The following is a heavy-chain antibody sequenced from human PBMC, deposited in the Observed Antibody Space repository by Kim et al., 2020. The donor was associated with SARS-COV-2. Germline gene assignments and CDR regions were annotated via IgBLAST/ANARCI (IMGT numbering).Heavy chain of an antibody. CDR2: ISSSSSTI. Sequence: GGSLRLSCAASGFTFSSYSMNWVRQAPGKGLEWVSYISSSSSTIYYADSVKGRFTISRDNAKNSLYLQMNSLRAEDTAVYYCAREYRWFGELFHFDYWGQGTRVTGSS. CDR3: AREYRWFGELFHFDY. CDR1: GFTFSSYS. J-gene: IGHJ4*02. D-gene: IGHD3-10*01. V-gene: IGHV3-48*01.